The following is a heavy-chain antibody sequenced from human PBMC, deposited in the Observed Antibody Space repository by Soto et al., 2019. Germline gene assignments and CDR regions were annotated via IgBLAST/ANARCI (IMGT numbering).Heavy chain of an antibody. D-gene: IGHD6-13*01. CDR1: GFTFSNYN. V-gene: IGHV3-21*01. J-gene: IGHJ6*02. CDR3: ARDSGYSSSYYYGMDV. CDR2: ISSSSSYI. Sequence: GGSLRLSCAASGFTFSNYNMNWVRQAPGKGLEWVSSISSSSSYIYYADSVKGRFTISRDNAKNSLYLQMNSLRAEDTAVYYCARDSGYSSSYYYGMDVWGQGTTVTVSS.